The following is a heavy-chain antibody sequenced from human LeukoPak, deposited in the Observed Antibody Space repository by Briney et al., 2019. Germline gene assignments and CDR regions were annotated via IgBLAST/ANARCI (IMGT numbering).Heavy chain of an antibody. CDR3: AKDGFVD. D-gene: IGHD2-15*01. J-gene: IGHJ4*02. CDR1: GFTFSGHV. Sequence: GGSLRLSCAASGFTFSGHVMDWVRQAPGKGLECGGRARKEADTYITDYAASVKGRFPISIDDTRKSLYLQMNSLKTEDTAVYYCAKDGFVDWGQGILVTVSS. CDR2: ARKEADTYIT. V-gene: IGHV3-72*01.